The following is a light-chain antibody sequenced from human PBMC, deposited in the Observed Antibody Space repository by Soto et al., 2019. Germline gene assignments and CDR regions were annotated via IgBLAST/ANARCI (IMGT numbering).Light chain of an antibody. CDR3: QQYGSSPIT. CDR2: GAS. Sequence: EIVMTQSPCALSVSPGERSTLSCRASQSVSSNLAWYQQKPGQAPRLLIYGASTRATGIPVRFSGSGSGTEFTLTISSLEPEDFAVYYCQQYGSSPITFGQGTRLEIK. CDR1: QSVSSN. J-gene: IGKJ5*01. V-gene: IGKV3-15*01.